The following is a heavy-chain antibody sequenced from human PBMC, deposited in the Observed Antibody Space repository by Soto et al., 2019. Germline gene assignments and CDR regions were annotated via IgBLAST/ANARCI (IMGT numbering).Heavy chain of an antibody. V-gene: IGHV2-5*02. Sequence: QLTLKESGPTLVQPTQTLTLTCTFSGFSLTTSGVGVGWIRQPPGKTLEGLALIYWADAKRYSHSLQSRVTIREDTSINLVVLTMTNVDPVDTATYYCARRRAPIIFEYWGQGTMVTVSS. CDR2: IYWADAK. J-gene: IGHJ4*02. CDR1: GFSLTTSGVG. CDR3: ARRRAPIIFEY.